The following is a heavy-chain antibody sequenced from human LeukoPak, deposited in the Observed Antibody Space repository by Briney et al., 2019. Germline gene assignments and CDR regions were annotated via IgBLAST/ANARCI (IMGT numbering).Heavy chain of an antibody. J-gene: IGHJ5*02. D-gene: IGHD2-21*02. CDR2: IYSGGNT. Sequence: PGGSLRLSCAASEFSVSTNYMSWVRQAPGRGLEWVSVIYSGGNTLYADSVKGRFIISRDNSKNTLYLQMNSLRTEDTAVYYCAREVVTEYSYNNWFDPWGQGTLVTVSS. CDR1: EFSVSTNY. V-gene: IGHV3-53*01. CDR3: AREVVTEYSYNNWFDP.